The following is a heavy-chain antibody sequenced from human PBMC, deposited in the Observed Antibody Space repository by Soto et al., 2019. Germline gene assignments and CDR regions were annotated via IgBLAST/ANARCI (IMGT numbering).Heavy chain of an antibody. CDR1: GDSISTSPYY. CDR3: GRHLYSGTWSRPFDF. V-gene: IGHV4-39*01. D-gene: IGHD5-12*01. Sequence: QVQLQESGPGLVKPSETLSLTCSVSGDSISTSPYYWAWIRQPPGKELEWIGNIYYSGHAYYNPSLKGRVTISVDTSKHQFSLKLTSVTATDTAVYFCGRHLYSGTWSRPFDFWGQGTLVTVSS. CDR2: IYYSGHA. J-gene: IGHJ4*02.